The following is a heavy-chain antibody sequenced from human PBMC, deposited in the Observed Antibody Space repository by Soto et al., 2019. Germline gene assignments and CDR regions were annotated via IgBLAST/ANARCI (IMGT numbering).Heavy chain of an antibody. CDR1: GGSISSYY. CDR2: IYYSGSN. V-gene: IGHV4-59*01. D-gene: IGHD2-15*01. CDR3: ARGRGCFGSWCRCYYYEGMDV. Sequence: GPGPGFSSETLSLTCTVSGGSISSYYWSWIRQPPGKGLEWIGYIYYSGSNNYNHSRESRLPISVDTSKNQFSVQLSSVTAGDTAVDYCARGRGCFGSWCRCYYYEGMDVRRQGTT. J-gene: IGHJ6*01.